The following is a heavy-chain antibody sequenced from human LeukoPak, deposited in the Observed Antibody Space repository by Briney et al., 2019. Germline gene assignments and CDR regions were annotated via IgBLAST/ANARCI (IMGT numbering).Heavy chain of an antibody. D-gene: IGHD3-3*01. V-gene: IGHV3-7*01. CDR3: ARVSRSGYYGEH. J-gene: IGHJ4*02. CDR1: GFTFSRYW. CDR2: IKQDGSEQ. Sequence: GGSLRLSCAASGFTFSRYWMAWVRQAPGKGLEWVANIKQDGSEQYHVESVRGRFTMSRDNAKNSMLLQMDSLRAEDTAVYYCARVSRSGYYGEHRGQGTLVTVSS.